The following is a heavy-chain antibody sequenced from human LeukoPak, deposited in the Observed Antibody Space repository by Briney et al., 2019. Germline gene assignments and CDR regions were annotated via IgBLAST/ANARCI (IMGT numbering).Heavy chain of an antibody. CDR1: GGTFSSYA. CDR2: IIAIFGTA. Sequence: ASVKVSCKASGGTFSSYAISWVRQAPGQGLEWMGGIIAIFGTANYAQKFQGRVTITTDESTSTAYMELSSLRSEDTAVYYCAIILIEDTAMVTLGYYYYMDVWGKGTTVTVSS. V-gene: IGHV1-69*05. D-gene: IGHD5-18*01. CDR3: AIILIEDTAMVTLGYYYYMDV. J-gene: IGHJ6*03.